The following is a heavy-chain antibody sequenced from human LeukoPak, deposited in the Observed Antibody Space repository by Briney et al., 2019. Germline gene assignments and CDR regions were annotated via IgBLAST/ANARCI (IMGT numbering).Heavy chain of an antibody. V-gene: IGHV4-39*01. CDR1: GGSISSSSYY. Sequence: SETLSLTCTVSGGSISSSSYYWGWIRQPPGKGLEWIGSIYYSGSTYYNPSLKSRVTISVDTSKNQFSLKLSSVTAADTAVYYCACRGYSYCHENDSWGQGTLVTVSS. J-gene: IGHJ4*02. D-gene: IGHD5-18*01. CDR3: ACRGYSYCHENDS. CDR2: IYYSGST.